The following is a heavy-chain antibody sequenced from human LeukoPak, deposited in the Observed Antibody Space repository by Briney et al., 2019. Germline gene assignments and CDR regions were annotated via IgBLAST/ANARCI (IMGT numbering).Heavy chain of an antibody. Sequence: GESLKISCKGSGYAFTTNWIGWVRQMPGKGLEWMGIIYPADSDTRYSPSFQGQVTISADKSISTAYLQWNSLKASDTAMYYCARPGYSGGLEYWGQGTLVTVSS. J-gene: IGHJ4*02. V-gene: IGHV5-51*01. CDR1: GYAFTTNW. CDR2: IYPADSDT. CDR3: ARPGYSGGLEY. D-gene: IGHD1-26*01.